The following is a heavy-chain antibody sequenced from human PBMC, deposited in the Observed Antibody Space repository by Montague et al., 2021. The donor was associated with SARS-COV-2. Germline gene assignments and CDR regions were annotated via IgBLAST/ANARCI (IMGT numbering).Heavy chain of an antibody. Sequence: SETLSLTCAVSGGSFSSYYWSWIRQPPGKGLEWIAEINHSGSSNYNPSLKSRVTMSVDTSKNQFSLKLNSVTVADTAVYYCARLAYCGAECFSGWGIFFDSWGQGTLVTVSS. CDR3: ARLAYCGAECFSGWGIFFDS. CDR2: INHSGSS. D-gene: IGHD2-21*01. V-gene: IGHV4-34*01. CDR1: GGSFSSYY. J-gene: IGHJ4*02.